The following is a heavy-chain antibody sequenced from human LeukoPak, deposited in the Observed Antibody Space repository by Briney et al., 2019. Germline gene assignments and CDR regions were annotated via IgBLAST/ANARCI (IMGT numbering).Heavy chain of an antibody. V-gene: IGHV3-13*01. CDR2: IGTAGDT. CDR1: GFTFSSYD. CDR3: ARVAGGSYYDY. D-gene: IGHD1-26*01. J-gene: IGHJ4*02. Sequence: GSLSLSCAASGFTFSSYDMHWVRQATGKGLEWVSAIGTAGDTYYPGSVKGRFTISRENAKNSLYLQMNSLRAGDTAVYYCARVAGGSYYDYWGQGTLVTVSS.